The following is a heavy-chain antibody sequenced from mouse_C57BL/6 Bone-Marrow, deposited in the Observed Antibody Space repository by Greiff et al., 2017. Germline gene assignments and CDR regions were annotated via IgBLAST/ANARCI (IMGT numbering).Heavy chain of an antibody. CDR1: GYTFTDYN. V-gene: IGHV1-22*01. J-gene: IGHJ4*01. CDR3: ANGRLWLRRYYYAMDY. CDR2: INPNNGGT. D-gene: IGHD2-2*01. Sequence: EVQLQQSGPELVKPGASVKMSCKASGYTFTDYNMHWVKQSHGKSLEWIGYINPNNGGTSYNQKFKGKATLTVNKSSSTAYMELRSLTSEDTAVYYCANGRLWLRRYYYAMDYWGQGTSVTVSS.